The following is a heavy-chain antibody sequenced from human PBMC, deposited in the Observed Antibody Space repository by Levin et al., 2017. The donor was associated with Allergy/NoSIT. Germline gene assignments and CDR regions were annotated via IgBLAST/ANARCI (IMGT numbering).Heavy chain of an antibody. CDR3: AKGPLQYPLFDP. J-gene: IGHJ5*02. CDR1: GYRFSSYG. D-gene: IGHD5-24*01. Sequence: GESLKISCKASGYRFSSYGISWVRQAPGQGLEWMGWISPYNSKTHYVQKFQGRVTMTADTSTSTPYMELRSLRSDDTAVYYCAKGPLQYPLFDPWGQGTLVTVSS. CDR2: ISPYNSKT. V-gene: IGHV1-18*01.